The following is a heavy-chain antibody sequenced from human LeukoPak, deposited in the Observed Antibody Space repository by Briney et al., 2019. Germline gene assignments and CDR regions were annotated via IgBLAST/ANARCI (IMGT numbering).Heavy chain of an antibody. CDR3: ANRLI. D-gene: IGHD3-22*01. J-gene: IGHJ4*02. V-gene: IGHV3-7*01. Sequence: GGSLRLSCAASGFTFSSYAMHWVRQAPGKGLEWVANIKQDGSEKYYVDSVKGRFTISRDNAKNSLYLQMNSLRAEDTTVYYCANRLIWGQGTLVTVSS. CDR1: GFTFSSYA. CDR2: IKQDGSEK.